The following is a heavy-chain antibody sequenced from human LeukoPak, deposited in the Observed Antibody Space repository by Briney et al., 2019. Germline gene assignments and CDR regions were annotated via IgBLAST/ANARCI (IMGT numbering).Heavy chain of an antibody. V-gene: IGHV1-46*01. CDR1: GYTFTSYY. CDR3: ASGTVTTRNYYYYYMDV. D-gene: IGHD4-17*01. Sequence: GASVKVSCKASGYTFTSYYMHWVRQAPGQGLEWMGIINPSGGSTSYAQKFQGRVTMTRDMSTSTVYMELSSLRSEDTAVYYCASGTVTTRNYYYYYMDVWGKGTTVTVSS. J-gene: IGHJ6*03. CDR2: INPSGGST.